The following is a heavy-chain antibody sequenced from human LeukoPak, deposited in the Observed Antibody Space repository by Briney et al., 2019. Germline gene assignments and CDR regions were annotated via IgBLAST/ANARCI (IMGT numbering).Heavy chain of an antibody. J-gene: IGHJ5*02. CDR2: IYYSGST. Sequence: PSETLSLTCAVYGGSFSGYYWSWIRQHPGKGLEWIGDIYYSGSTSYNPSLKTRVTISVDTSKNQFSLKLSSVSASDTAVYYCARFGVHIVVVPAVSGDWFDPRGQGALVTVSP. CDR3: ARFGVHIVVVPAVSGDWFDP. CDR1: GGSFSGYY. D-gene: IGHD2-2*01. V-gene: IGHV4-34*09.